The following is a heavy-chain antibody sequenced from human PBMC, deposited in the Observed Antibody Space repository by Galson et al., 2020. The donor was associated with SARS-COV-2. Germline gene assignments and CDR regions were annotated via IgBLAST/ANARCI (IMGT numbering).Heavy chain of an antibody. D-gene: IGHD6-19*01. V-gene: IGHV3-21*01. CDR3: ARDLPVAGTNY. Sequence: GESLKISCAASGFTFSSYSMNWVHQAPGKGLEWVSSISSSSSYIYYADSVKGRFTISRDNAKNSLYLQMNSLRAEDTAVYYCARDLPVAGTNYWGQGTLVTVSS. CDR2: ISSSSSYI. CDR1: GFTFSSYS. J-gene: IGHJ4*02.